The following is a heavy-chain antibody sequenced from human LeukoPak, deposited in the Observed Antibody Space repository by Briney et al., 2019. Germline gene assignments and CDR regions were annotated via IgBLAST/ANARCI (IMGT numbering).Heavy chain of an antibody. D-gene: IGHD3-22*01. CDR1: GGSISSYY. J-gene: IGHJ4*02. CDR2: IYYSGST. V-gene: IGHV4-59*01. Sequence: PSETLSLTCTVSGGSISSYYWSWIRQPPGKGLEWIGYIYYSGSTNYNPSLKSRVTISVDTSKNQFSLKLSSVTAADTAVYYCARTTYYYDSSGYYYWGVFDYWGQGTLVTVSS. CDR3: ARTTYYYDSSGYYYWGVFDY.